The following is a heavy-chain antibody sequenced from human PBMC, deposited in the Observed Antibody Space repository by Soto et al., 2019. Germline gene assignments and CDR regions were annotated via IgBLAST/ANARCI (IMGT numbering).Heavy chain of an antibody. D-gene: IGHD2-15*01. J-gene: IGHJ4*02. CDR3: ARERSSTWYYFEY. V-gene: IGHV3-33*01. CDR2: IWFDGGNK. CDR1: GFTFSTYG. Sequence: SLRLSCAASGFTFSTYGMHWVRQAPGKGLEWVAVIWFDGGNKYYADSVKGRFTISRDNSKNTLYLQMNSLRAEDTAVYYCARERSSTWYYFEYWGQGTQVTVSS.